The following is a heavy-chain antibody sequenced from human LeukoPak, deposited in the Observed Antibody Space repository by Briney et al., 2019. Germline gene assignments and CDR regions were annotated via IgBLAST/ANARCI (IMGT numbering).Heavy chain of an antibody. Sequence: SETLSLTCTVSGASISSSNYFWGWIRQPPGKGPEWIGSINYSGTTYYNPSLKSRVTISVDTSKNQFFLKLTSVTAADTAVYHCAKNGQTGFSFDPWGQGTLVTVS. D-gene: IGHD3-9*01. CDR2: INYSGTT. V-gene: IGHV4-39*07. CDR3: AKNGQTGFSFDP. CDR1: GASISSSNYF. J-gene: IGHJ5*02.